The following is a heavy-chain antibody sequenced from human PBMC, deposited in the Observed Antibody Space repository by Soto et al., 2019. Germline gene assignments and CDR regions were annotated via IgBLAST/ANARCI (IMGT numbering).Heavy chain of an antibody. CDR2: TYYRSNWYT. V-gene: IGHV6-1*01. D-gene: IGHD4-4*01. J-gene: IGHJ5*01. Sequence: SQSLSLTRAISGDTVSNNSATSDWIRQSPSRGLEWLGRTYYRSNWYTDYAVSVKGRITISPDTSNNQLSLQLNSVTPDDTAVYYCARLIGNSWLDSWGQGTLVTVSS. CDR1: GDTVSNNSAT. CDR3: ARLIGNSWLDS.